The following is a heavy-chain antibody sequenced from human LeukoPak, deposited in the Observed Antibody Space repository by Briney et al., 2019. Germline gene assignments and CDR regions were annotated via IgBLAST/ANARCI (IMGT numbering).Heavy chain of an antibody. V-gene: IGHV4-59*01. CDR1: GGSISSYY. J-gene: IGHJ5*02. CDR3: ARRSRPYSSSWYSWFDP. CDR2: IYYSGST. D-gene: IGHD6-13*01. Sequence: PSETLSLTCTVSGGSISSYYWSWIRQPPGKGLEWIGYIYYSGSTNYNPSLKSRVTISVDTSKNQFCLKLSSVTAADTAVYYCARRSRPYSSSWYSWFDPWGQGTLVTVSS.